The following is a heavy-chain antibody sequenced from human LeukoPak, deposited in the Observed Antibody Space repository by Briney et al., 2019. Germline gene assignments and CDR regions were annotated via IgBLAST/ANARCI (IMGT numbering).Heavy chain of an antibody. CDR2: IIPIFGTA. V-gene: IGHV1-69*06. CDR3: TREGVYSPDGSGYHRDAFDI. CDR1: GGTFSSYA. D-gene: IGHD3-22*01. J-gene: IGHJ3*02. Sequence: VASVKVSCKASGGTFSSYAISWVRQAPGQGLEWMGGIIPIFGTANYAQKFQGRVTITADKSTNTAHMELSSLRSEDTAVYYCTREGVYSPDGSGYHRDAFDIWGQGTVVTVSS.